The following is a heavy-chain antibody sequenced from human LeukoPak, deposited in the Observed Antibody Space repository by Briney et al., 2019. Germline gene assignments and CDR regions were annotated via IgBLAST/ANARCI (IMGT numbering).Heavy chain of an antibody. J-gene: IGHJ4*02. CDR1: GFTFSSYA. CDR3: AKDLGSSAAEPFDY. Sequence: GGSLRLSCAASGFTFSSYAMSRVRQAPGKGLEWVSAISGSGGSTYYADSVKGRFTISRDNSKNTLYLQMNSLRAEDTAVYYFAKDLGSSAAEPFDYWGQGTLVTVSS. D-gene: IGHD3-16*01. V-gene: IGHV3-23*01. CDR2: ISGSGGST.